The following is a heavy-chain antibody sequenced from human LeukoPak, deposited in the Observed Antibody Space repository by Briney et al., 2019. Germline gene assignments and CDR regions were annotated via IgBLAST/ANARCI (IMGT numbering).Heavy chain of an antibody. CDR3: ARGVLEWHLYYYYYMDV. Sequence: SGGSLRLSCAASGFTFSSYEMNWVRQAPGKGLEWVSVIYSGGSTYYADSVKGRFTISRDDSKNTLYLQMNSLRAEDTAVYYCARGVLEWHLYYYYYMDVWGKGTTVTVSS. J-gene: IGHJ6*03. CDR1: GFTFSSYE. D-gene: IGHD3-3*01. V-gene: IGHV3-66*02. CDR2: IYSGGST.